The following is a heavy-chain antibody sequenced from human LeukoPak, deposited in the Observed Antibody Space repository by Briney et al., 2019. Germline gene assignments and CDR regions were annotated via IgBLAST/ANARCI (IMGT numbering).Heavy chain of an antibody. Sequence: SETLSLTCTVSSGSISTSNYYWGWVRQPPGKALEWIGNIFYSGSTYYSPSLKSRVTISLDTSRNQFSLKLSSVTAADTAVYYCASVPIAVAGIGGRAFDIWGQGTMVTVSS. CDR2: IFYSGST. J-gene: IGHJ3*02. V-gene: IGHV4-39*07. D-gene: IGHD6-19*01. CDR1: SGSISTSNYY. CDR3: ASVPIAVAGIGGRAFDI.